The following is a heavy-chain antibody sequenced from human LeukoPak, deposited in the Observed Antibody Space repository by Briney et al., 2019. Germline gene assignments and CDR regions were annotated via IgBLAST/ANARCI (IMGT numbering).Heavy chain of an antibody. CDR2: INNVASHI. Sequence: GGSLRLSCAASGFTFSDHYMDWVRQAPGKGLEWVSSINNVASHIYYADSVKGRFTISRDNAKNSLYLQMNSLRAEDTAVYYCARDPTQWLRYGHFDYWGQGTLVTVSS. CDR1: GFTFSDHY. V-gene: IGHV3-21*01. D-gene: IGHD5-12*01. CDR3: ARDPTQWLRYGHFDY. J-gene: IGHJ4*02.